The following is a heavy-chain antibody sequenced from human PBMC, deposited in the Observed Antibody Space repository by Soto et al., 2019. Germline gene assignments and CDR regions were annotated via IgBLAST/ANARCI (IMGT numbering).Heavy chain of an antibody. CDR1: AFTFSGYT. CDR3: AREKTRYWNYFDF. CDR2: ISKDGSKE. V-gene: IGHV3-30*15. D-gene: IGHD2-15*01. Sequence: GGSLRLSCAASAFTFSGYTMHWVRQAPGKGLQWVAVISKDGSKESYEESVKGRFTISRDNSRNTLYLEMSSLTSEDTGMYFCAREKTRYWNYFDFWGQGTLVTVSS. J-gene: IGHJ4*02.